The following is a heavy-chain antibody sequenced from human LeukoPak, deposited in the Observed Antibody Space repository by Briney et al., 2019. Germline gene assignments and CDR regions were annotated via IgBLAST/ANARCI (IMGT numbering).Heavy chain of an antibody. CDR1: GFTFSNAW. D-gene: IGHD4-17*01. J-gene: IGHJ3*02. CDR2: ISSDSGSR. Sequence: GGSLRLSCAASGFTFSNAWMNWVRQAPGKGLEWVSGISSDSGSRVYADSVKGRFSISRDNAKRSAYLQMNSLRPEDTALYYCVKRLSGDNRAFDIWGQGTMVTVSS. V-gene: IGHV3-9*01. CDR3: VKRLSGDNRAFDI.